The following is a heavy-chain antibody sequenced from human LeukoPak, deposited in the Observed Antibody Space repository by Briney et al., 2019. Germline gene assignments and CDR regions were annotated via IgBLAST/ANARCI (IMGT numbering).Heavy chain of an antibody. CDR3: VSFYETY. J-gene: IGHJ4*02. CDR1: GNYW. CDR2: VNSDGSWT. D-gene: IGHD2-2*01. V-gene: IGHV3-74*01. Sequence: GGSLRLSCAASGNYWMHWVRQAPGKGLVWVSHVNSDGSWTSYADSVKGRFTISKDDAKNTVYLQMNNLRAEDTAVYYCVSFYETYWGRGTLVTVSS.